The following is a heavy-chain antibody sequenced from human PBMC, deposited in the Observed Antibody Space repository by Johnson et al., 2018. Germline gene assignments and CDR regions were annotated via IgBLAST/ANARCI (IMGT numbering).Heavy chain of an antibody. J-gene: IGHJ6*02. D-gene: IGHD3-22*01. CDR3: AKDLFDDSSGYNGWGHGVYGMDV. V-gene: IGHV1-69*01. CDR2: IVPMFGSV. Sequence: QVQLVESGAEVKKPGASVKVSCKASGYTFTTYDINWVRQATGQGLEWMGAIVPMFGSVKYAQKFQGRVTITADESTATAYMELSSLKSEDTAVYYCAKDLFDDSSGYNGWGHGVYGMDVWGQGTTVTVSS. CDR1: GYTFTTYD.